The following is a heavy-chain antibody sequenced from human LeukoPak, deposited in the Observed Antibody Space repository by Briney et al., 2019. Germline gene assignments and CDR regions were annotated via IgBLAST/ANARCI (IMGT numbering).Heavy chain of an antibody. CDR1: GFTFSSYT. V-gene: IGHV3-23*01. Sequence: GGSLRLSCAASGFTFSSYTMSWVRQAPGKGLKWVSAISGSGGSTYYADSVKGRFTISRDNSKNTLYLQMNSLRAEDTAVYYCAKDRIAVADPFDYWGQGTLVTVSS. CDR3: AKDRIAVADPFDY. D-gene: IGHD6-19*01. J-gene: IGHJ4*02. CDR2: ISGSGGST.